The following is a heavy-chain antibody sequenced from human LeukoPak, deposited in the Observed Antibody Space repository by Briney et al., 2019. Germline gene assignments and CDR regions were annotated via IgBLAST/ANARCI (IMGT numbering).Heavy chain of an antibody. CDR1: GYTFTSYG. J-gene: IGHJ4*02. CDR3: ARDRKQWLVAHSTADY. D-gene: IGHD6-19*01. V-gene: IGHV1-18*01. CDR2: ISAYNGNT. Sequence: GASVKVSCKASGYTFTSYGISWVRQAPGQGLEWMGWISAYNGNTNYAQKLQGRVTMTTDTSTSTAYMELRSLRSDDTAVYYCARDRKQWLVAHSTADYWGQGTLVTVSS.